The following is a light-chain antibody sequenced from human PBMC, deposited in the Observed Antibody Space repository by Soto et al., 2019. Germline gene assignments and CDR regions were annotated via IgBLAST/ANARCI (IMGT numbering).Light chain of an antibody. CDR1: QSLSSSF. Sequence: EIVLTQSPGTLSLSPGDRATLSCRASQSLSSSFLAWYQQKPGQAPRLLIYGASSRATGIPDRFSGSGSGTAFTLTISRLEPDDSAVYYCHQYDSSLTFGGRTKVEIK. J-gene: IGKJ4*01. CDR2: GAS. V-gene: IGKV3-20*01. CDR3: HQYDSSLT.